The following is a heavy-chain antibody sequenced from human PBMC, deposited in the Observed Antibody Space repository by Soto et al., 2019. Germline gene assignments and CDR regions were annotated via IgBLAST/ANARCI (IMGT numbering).Heavy chain of an antibody. J-gene: IGHJ6*02. Sequence: QVQLVQSGAEVKKPGASVKVSCKASGYTFTGYYMHWVRQAPGHGLEWMGWINPNSGGTNYAQKFQGWVTMTRDTSISTAYMELSRLRSDDTAVYYCAREKVVPAAIGVYYYYGMDVWGQGTTVTVSS. CDR3: AREKVVPAAIGVYYYYGMDV. CDR1: GYTFTGYY. CDR2: INPNSGGT. D-gene: IGHD2-2*02. V-gene: IGHV1-2*04.